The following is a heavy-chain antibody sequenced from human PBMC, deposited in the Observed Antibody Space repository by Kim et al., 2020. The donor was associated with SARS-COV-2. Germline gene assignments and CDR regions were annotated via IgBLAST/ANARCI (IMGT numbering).Heavy chain of an antibody. D-gene: IGHD3-22*01. Sequence: VKGRFPISRDNSQNTLYLQMNSLRAEDTAVYYCARDGGPLNYYDDAYFDYWGQGTLVTVSS. V-gene: IGHV3-30*07. CDR3: ARDGGPLNYYDDAYFDY. J-gene: IGHJ4*02.